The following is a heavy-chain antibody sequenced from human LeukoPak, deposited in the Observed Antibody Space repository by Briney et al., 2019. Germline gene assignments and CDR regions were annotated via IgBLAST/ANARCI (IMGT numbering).Heavy chain of an antibody. J-gene: IGHJ4*02. Sequence: PGGSLRLSCAASGFTFSSYGMSWVRQAPGKGLEWVSAISGSGGSTYYADSVKGRFTISRDNSKNTLYLQMNSLRAEDTAVYYCARVSSSSDYGGWGDFDYWGQGTLVTVSS. V-gene: IGHV3-23*01. D-gene: IGHD6-19*01. CDR3: ARVSSSSDYGGWGDFDY. CDR1: GFTFSSYG. CDR2: ISGSGGST.